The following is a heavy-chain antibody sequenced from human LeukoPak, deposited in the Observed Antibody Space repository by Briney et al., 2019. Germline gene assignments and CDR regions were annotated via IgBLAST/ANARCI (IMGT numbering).Heavy chain of an antibody. CDR1: GFNFDDHA. Sequence: GGSLRLSCAASGFNFDDHAMHWVRQPPGGGLQWVSLVSGDGSVTHYADSVKGRFTASRDSNKNSLYLQMDSLTTEDTAFYYCAKDQYTSGWFTWFDFWGRGTLVTVSS. D-gene: IGHD6-19*01. CDR3: AKDQYTSGWFTWFDF. J-gene: IGHJ4*02. CDR2: VSGDGSVT. V-gene: IGHV3-43*02.